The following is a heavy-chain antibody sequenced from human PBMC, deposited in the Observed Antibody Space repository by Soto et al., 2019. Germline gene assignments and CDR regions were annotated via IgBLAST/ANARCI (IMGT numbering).Heavy chain of an antibody. V-gene: IGHV3-33*01. CDR3: ARERWLQLTGYYGMDV. J-gene: IGHJ6*02. D-gene: IGHD5-12*01. CDR1: GFTFISYG. Sequence: PGGSVRLSCASSGFTFISYGMHWVRQAPGKGLEWVAVIWYDGSNKYYADSVKGRFTISRDNSKNTLYLQMNSLRAEDTAVYYCARERWLQLTGYYGMDVWGQGTTVTVSS. CDR2: IWYDGSNK.